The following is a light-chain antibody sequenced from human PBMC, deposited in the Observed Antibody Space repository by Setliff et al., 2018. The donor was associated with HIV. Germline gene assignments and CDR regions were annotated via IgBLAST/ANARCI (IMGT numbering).Light chain of an antibody. Sequence: QSALTQPASVSGSPGQSLTVSCSGTSSDLGTYESVSWYQHHPGKAPKLIIYEIIRRPSGVSNRFSASKSGNTASLTISGLHADDEADYYCCSFEGAYRLFGGGTKVTVL. V-gene: IGLV2-23*02. CDR3: CSFEGAYRL. J-gene: IGLJ1*01. CDR2: EII. CDR1: SSDLGTYES.